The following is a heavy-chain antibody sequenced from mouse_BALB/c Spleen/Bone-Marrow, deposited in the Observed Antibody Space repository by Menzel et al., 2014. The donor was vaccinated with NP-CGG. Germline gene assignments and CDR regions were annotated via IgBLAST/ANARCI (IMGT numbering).Heavy chain of an antibody. D-gene: IGHD2-4*01. Sequence: EVKVVESGGGLVQPGGSRKLSCAASGFTFSNFGMHWVRQAPKKGLEWVAYISGGSSSIYYGDTVKGRFTISRDNPKNTLFLQMTSLRSEDTAMYFCSRGEDYDGYAMDYWGQGTSITVSS. V-gene: IGHV5-17*02. CDR3: SRGEDYDGYAMDY. CDR2: ISGGSSSI. CDR1: GFTFSNFG. J-gene: IGHJ4*01.